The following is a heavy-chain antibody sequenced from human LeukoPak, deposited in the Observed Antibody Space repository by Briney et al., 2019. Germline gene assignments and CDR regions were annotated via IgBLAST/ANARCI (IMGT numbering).Heavy chain of an antibody. CDR2: IRSKANSYAT. CDR1: GFTFSGSA. J-gene: IGHJ6*03. D-gene: IGHD6-6*01. Sequence: GGSLRPSCAASGFTFSGSAMHWVRQASGKGLEWVGRIRSKANSYATAYAASVKGRFTISRDDSKNTAYLQMNSLKTEDTAVYYCTSSSVDYYYYMDVWGKGTTVTVSS. CDR3: TSSSVDYYYYMDV. V-gene: IGHV3-73*01.